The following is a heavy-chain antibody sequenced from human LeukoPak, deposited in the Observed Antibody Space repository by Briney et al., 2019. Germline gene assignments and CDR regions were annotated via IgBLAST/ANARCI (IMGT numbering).Heavy chain of an antibody. CDR3: AATYSGNWEFDY. J-gene: IGHJ4*02. CDR2: INWNSGST. Sequence: PGGSLRLSCAASGFTFDDYGMSWVRQAPGKGLEWVSGINWNSGSTGYADSVKGRFTISRDNAKNSLYLQMNSLRAEDTALYYCAATYSGNWEFDYWGQGTLVTVSS. CDR1: GFTFDDYG. D-gene: IGHD1-26*01. V-gene: IGHV3-20*04.